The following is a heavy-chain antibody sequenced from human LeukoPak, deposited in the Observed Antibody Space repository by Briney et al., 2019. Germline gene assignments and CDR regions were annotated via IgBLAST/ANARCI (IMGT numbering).Heavy chain of an antibody. J-gene: IGHJ4*02. D-gene: IGHD3-16*02. CDR2: IYTSGST. Sequence: PSETLSLTCTVSGGSISSYYWSWIRQPAGKGLEWIGRIYTSGSTNYNPSLKSRVTMSVDTSKNQFSLKLSSVTAADTAVYYCARGGYDYVWGSYRPFDYWGQGTLVTVSS. CDR1: GGSISSYY. V-gene: IGHV4-4*07. CDR3: ARGGYDYVWGSYRPFDY.